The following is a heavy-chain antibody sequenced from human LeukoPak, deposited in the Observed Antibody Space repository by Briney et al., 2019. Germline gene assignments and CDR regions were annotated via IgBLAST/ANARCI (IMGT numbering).Heavy chain of an antibody. CDR1: GGSISSGY. CDR3: ARGSPLDWYFDL. V-gene: IGHV4-59*01. CDR2: IYYSGST. Sequence: SETLSLTCTVSGGSISSGYWNWIRQPPGKGLEWIGYIYYSGSTKYNPSLMSRVTISVDTSKNQFSLNLTSVTAADTAMYYCARGSPLDWYFDLWGRGTLVSVPS. J-gene: IGHJ2*01.